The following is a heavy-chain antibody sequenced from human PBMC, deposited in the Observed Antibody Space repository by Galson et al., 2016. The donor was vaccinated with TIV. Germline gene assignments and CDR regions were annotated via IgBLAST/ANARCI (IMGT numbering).Heavy chain of an antibody. J-gene: IGHJ4*02. V-gene: IGHV2-70*04. D-gene: IGHD3-16*01. CDR2: IDWDDDK. Sequence: PALVKPPQTLTLTCSFSGFSLGTSGMRVSWIRQPPGKALEWLARIDWDDDKFCSTSLKTRLTISKDPSKDQVVLTMTNMDPIDTATYYCARMSALGGVIDYWGQGTLVTVSS. CDR3: ARMSALGGVIDY. CDR1: GFSLGTSGMR.